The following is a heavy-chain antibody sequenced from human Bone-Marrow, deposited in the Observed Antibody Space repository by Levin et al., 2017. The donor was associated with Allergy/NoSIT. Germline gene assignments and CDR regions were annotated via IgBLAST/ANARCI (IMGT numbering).Heavy chain of an antibody. D-gene: IGHD6-19*01. V-gene: IGHV3-23*01. CDR2: IGGGGTNT. J-gene: IGHJ4*02. Sequence: LSLTCAASGFSFSDYTMNWVRQAPGKGLEWVSAIGGGGTNTYYGDSVKGRFTISRDNSKNTLYLQMNSLRAEDTAVYYCAKDRTVAGPFEYWGQGTLVTVSS. CDR1: GFSFSDYT. CDR3: AKDRTVAGPFEY.